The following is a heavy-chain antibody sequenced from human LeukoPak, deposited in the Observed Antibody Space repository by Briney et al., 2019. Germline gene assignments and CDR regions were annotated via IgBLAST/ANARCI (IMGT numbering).Heavy chain of an antibody. CDR1: GFTFSSYA. V-gene: IGHV3-23*01. CDR3: AKTPRIRGVSNFDY. CDR2: ISGSGGST. J-gene: IGHJ4*02. Sequence: GGSLRLSCAASGFTFSSYAVSWVRQAPGKGLEWVSGISGSGGSTYYADSVKGRFTISRDNSKNTLYLQMNSLRTEDTAVYYCAKTPRIRGVSNFDYWGQGTLVTVSS. D-gene: IGHD3-10*01.